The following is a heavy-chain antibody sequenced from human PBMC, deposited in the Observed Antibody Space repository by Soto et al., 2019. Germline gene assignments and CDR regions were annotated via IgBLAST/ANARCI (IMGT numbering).Heavy chain of an antibody. Sequence: PSETLSLTCTVSGGSISSGGYYWSWIRQHPGKGLEWIGYIYYSGSTYYNPSLKSRVTISVDTSKNQFSLKLSSVTAADTAVYYCARDRGAVAIFDYWGQGTLVTVSS. CDR2: IYYSGST. J-gene: IGHJ4*02. CDR1: GGSISSGGYY. V-gene: IGHV4-31*03. CDR3: ARDRGAVAIFDY. D-gene: IGHD2-15*01.